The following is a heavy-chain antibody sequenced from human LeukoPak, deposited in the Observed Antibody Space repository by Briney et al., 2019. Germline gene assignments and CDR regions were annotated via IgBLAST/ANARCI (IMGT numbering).Heavy chain of an antibody. J-gene: IGHJ6*02. Sequence: GGSLRFSCAASGFTFSSYAMSWVRQAPGNGLEWVSAISGSGGSTYYADSAKGRFTISRDNSKNTLYLQMNSLRAEDTAVYYCAKADYYDSSGYPPTPYGMDVWGQGTTVTVSS. CDR2: ISGSGGST. CDR3: AKADYYDSSGYPPTPYGMDV. D-gene: IGHD3-22*01. V-gene: IGHV3-23*01. CDR1: GFTFSSYA.